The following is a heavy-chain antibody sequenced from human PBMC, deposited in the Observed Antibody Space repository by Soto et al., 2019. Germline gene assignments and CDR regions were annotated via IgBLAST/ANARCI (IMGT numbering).Heavy chain of an antibody. V-gene: IGHV1-3*05. CDR1: GYTFTGYA. Sequence: QVQLVQSGAEEKKPGASVKVSCKASGYTFTGYAMHWVRQAPGQRLEWMGWINAGNGNTKYSQKFQGRDTISRDTSASTAYMELSSLGSEDTAVYYCARAVAVPADFDYWGQGTLVTVSS. CDR3: ARAVAVPADFDY. CDR2: INAGNGNT. D-gene: IGHD6-19*01. J-gene: IGHJ4*02.